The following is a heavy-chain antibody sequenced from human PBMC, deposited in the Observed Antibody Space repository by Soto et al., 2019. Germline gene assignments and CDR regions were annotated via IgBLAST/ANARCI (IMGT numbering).Heavy chain of an antibody. J-gene: IGHJ4*02. CDR2: INPSDGGA. Sequence: GASVKVSCKASGYTFTSYYMHWVRQAPGQGLEWMGIINPSDGGASYAQKFQGRVTMTRDTSTSTVYMELSSLRSEDTAVYYCARVAVGLDYWGQGTLVTVSS. V-gene: IGHV1-46*01. CDR1: GYTFTSYY. CDR3: ARVAVGLDY. D-gene: IGHD6-19*01.